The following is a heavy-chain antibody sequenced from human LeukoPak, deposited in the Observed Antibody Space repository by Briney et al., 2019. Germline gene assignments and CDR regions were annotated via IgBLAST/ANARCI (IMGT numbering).Heavy chain of an antibody. D-gene: IGHD6-13*01. J-gene: IGHJ4*02. V-gene: IGHV3-30*18. Sequence: GGSLRLSCAAFGFIFNSYGMHWVRQAPGKGLEWVAVISFDGSNKCYADSVKGRFTISRDNSKNTLYLQMNSLRAEDTAVYYCAKDPNPNPRGIFEYWGQGTLVTVSS. CDR3: AKDPNPNPRGIFEY. CDR2: ISFDGSNK. CDR1: GFIFNSYG.